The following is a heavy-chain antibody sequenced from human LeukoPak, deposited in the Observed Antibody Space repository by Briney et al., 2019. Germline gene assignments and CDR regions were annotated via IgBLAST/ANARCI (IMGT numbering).Heavy chain of an antibody. Sequence: SETLSLTCTVSSGSISRYYWSWIRQPPGKGLEWIGYIYYSGTTNYNPSLKSRVTISVDTSKSQFSLNLSSVTAADTAVYYCTGGGYCSRTSCYAPLFDYWGQGTLVTVSS. CDR3: TGGGYCSRTSCYAPLFDY. V-gene: IGHV4-59*01. D-gene: IGHD2-2*01. CDR1: SGSISRYY. CDR2: IYYSGTT. J-gene: IGHJ4*02.